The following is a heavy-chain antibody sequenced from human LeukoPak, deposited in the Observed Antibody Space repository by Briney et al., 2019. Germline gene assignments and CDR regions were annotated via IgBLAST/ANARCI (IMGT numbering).Heavy chain of an antibody. Sequence: GGSLRLSCAASGFTFSSYSLNWLRQAPGKGLEWVSSINSSSSYIYYADSVKGRSTISRDNAKNSLYLQMNSVRAEDTAVYYCARDCSSTSCYASYYYGMDVWGKGTTVTVSS. CDR1: GFTFSSYS. J-gene: IGHJ6*04. CDR2: INSSSSYI. D-gene: IGHD2-2*01. CDR3: ARDCSSTSCYASYYYGMDV. V-gene: IGHV3-21*01.